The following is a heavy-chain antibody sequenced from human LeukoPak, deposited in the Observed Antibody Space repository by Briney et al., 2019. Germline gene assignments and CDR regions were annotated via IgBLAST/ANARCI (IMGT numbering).Heavy chain of an antibody. CDR1: GFIFSNYG. V-gene: IGHV3-33*01. D-gene: IGHD4-17*01. CDR3: ARDTGDY. CDR2: IWYDGRTK. J-gene: IGHJ4*02. Sequence: GGSLRLSCEVSGFIFSNYGMHWVRQAPGKGLEWVALIWYDGRTKFHADSVRGRFTISRDNSANTLYLQMSSLRAEDTAVYYCARDTGDYWGQGTLVTVSS.